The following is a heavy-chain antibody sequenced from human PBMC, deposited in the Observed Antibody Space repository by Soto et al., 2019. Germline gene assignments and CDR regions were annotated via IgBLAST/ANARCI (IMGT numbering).Heavy chain of an antibody. J-gene: IGHJ4*02. CDR3: ARSSLNHRPFDL. CDR1: GGSIGHSY. CDR2: IYYSGSA. D-gene: IGHD6-6*01. Sequence: QVQLQESGPGLLKPSETLSLTCTVSGGSIGHSYWSWIRQPPGKGLEWIGYIYYSGSANYKPSLMNRVTMSVDTSKNQFSLNLTSVTAADTAMYYCARSSLNHRPFDLWGQGTLVTVSS. V-gene: IGHV4-59*13.